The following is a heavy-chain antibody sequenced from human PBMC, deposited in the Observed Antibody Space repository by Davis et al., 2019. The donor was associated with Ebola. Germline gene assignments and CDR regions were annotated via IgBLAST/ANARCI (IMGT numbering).Heavy chain of an antibody. V-gene: IGHV1-46*01. CDR2: INPGGGST. D-gene: IGHD6-19*01. CDR3: ARSPRISVTEKYFQH. Sequence: ASVTVSCKASGFTFTSYYMHWVRQAPGQGLEWMGIINPGGGSTNYAQKFQGRVNMTRDTSTNTLYMELSSLISEDTAVYYCARSPRISVTEKYFQHWGQGTLVTVSS. J-gene: IGHJ1*01. CDR1: GFTFTSYY.